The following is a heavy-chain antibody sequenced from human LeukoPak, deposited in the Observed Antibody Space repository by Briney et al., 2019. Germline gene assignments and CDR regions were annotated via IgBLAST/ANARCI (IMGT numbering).Heavy chain of an antibody. J-gene: IGHJ4*02. CDR1: GGSISSSSYY. CDR3: ARHAAWGGGCTNGVCNYLDY. V-gene: IGHV4-61*05. D-gene: IGHD2-8*01. Sequence: PSETLSLTCTVSGGSISSSSYYWSWIRQPPGKGLEWIGYIYTSGSTNYNPSLKSRVTISVDTSKNQFSLKLSSVTAADTAVYYCARHAAWGGGCTNGVCNYLDYWGQGTLVTVSS. CDR2: IYTSGST.